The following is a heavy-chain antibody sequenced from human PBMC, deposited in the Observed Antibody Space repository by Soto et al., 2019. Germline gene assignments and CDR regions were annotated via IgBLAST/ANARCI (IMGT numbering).Heavy chain of an antibody. CDR1: DCSFSMSRCY. CDR3: ARGEYDFWSGPPKLNYYYYYGMDV. CDR2: IYYSGST. J-gene: IGHJ6*02. D-gene: IGHD3-3*01. V-gene: IGHV4-39*07. Sequence: TLCLNCTIADCSFSMSRCYWDWLRQPPGKWLEWIGRIYYSGSTNYNHSVKSRVTISVDTSKNQSSLKLSSVTAADTAVYYCARGEYDFWSGPPKLNYYYYYGMDVWGQGTTVTVSS.